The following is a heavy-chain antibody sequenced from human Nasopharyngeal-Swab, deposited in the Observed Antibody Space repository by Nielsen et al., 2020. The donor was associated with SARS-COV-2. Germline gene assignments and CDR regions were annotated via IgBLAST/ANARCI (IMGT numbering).Heavy chain of an antibody. Sequence: GGSLRLSCAASGFTFSSYGMHWVRQAPGKGLEWVAVISYDGSNKYYADSVKGRFTISRDNSKNTLYLQMNSLRAEDTAVYYCAKDPIGYCSGGSCHNMGNYFDYWGQGTLVTVSS. J-gene: IGHJ4*02. V-gene: IGHV3-30*18. CDR1: GFTFSSYG. D-gene: IGHD2-15*01. CDR3: AKDPIGYCSGGSCHNMGNYFDY. CDR2: ISYDGSNK.